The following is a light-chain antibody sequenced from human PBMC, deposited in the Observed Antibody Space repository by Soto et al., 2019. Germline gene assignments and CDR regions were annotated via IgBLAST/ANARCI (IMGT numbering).Light chain of an antibody. CDR3: AAGDDSLNGWV. CDR2: YDD. V-gene: IGLV1-36*01. J-gene: IGLJ3*02. CDR1: SSDIGNNA. Sequence: QSVLTQPASVSEAPRQRVTISCSGSSSDIGNNAVNWYPHLQGKAPKLLIFYDDLLPSGVSDRCSGSKSGTSASLAISGLQSEDEADYYWAAGDDSLNGWVSGGGTKLTV.